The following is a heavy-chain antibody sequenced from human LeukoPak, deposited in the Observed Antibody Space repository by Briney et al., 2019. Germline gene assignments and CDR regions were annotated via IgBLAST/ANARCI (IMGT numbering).Heavy chain of an antibody. CDR3: ARVVPAAQGGKDAFDI. CDR1: GYTFTSYY. Sequence: AASVKVSCKASGYTFTSYYMHWVRQAPGQGLEWMGIINPSGGSTSYAQKFRGRVTMTRDMSTSTVYMELSSLRSEDTAVYYCARVVPAAQGGKDAFDIWGQGTMVTVSS. D-gene: IGHD2-2*01. J-gene: IGHJ3*02. V-gene: IGHV1-46*01. CDR2: INPSGGST.